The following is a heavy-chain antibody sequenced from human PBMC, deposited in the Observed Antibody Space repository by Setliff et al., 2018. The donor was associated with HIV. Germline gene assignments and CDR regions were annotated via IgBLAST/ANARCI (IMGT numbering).Heavy chain of an antibody. Sequence: SETLSLTCTVSGDSISSGSNYWSWIRQPAGKGLEWIGRIYTNGPRYNPSLENRVTISVDTSKSQFFLMLSSVTAADTAVYYCARASSDIPGVDSNYFDDWGQGTLVTVSS. CDR3: ARASSDIPGVDSNYFDD. CDR2: IYTNGP. CDR1: GDSISSGSNY. D-gene: IGHD2-2*01. V-gene: IGHV4-61*02. J-gene: IGHJ4*02.